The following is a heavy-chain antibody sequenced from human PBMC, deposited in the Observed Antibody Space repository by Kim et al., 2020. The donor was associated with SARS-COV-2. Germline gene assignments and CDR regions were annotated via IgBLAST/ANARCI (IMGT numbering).Heavy chain of an antibody. CDR1: GFTFSSYW. CDR3: ASEVVIHWFGELRSFDY. Sequence: GGSLRLSCAASGFTFSSYWMSWVRQAPGKGLEWVANIKQDGSEKYYVDSVKGRFTISRDNAKNSLYLQMNSLRAEDTAVYYCASEVVIHWFGELRSFDYWGQGTLVTVSS. D-gene: IGHD3-10*01. V-gene: IGHV3-7*01. CDR2: IKQDGSEK. J-gene: IGHJ4*02.